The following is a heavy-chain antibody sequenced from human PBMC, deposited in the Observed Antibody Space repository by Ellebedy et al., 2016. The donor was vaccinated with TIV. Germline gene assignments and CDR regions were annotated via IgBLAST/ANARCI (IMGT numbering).Heavy chain of an antibody. CDR2: ISYDGIND. D-gene: IGHD3-9*01. Sequence: PGGSLSLSCAASGFTFNSYAMHWVRQAPGKGLEWVAGISYDGINDYYAASVKGRFTISRDNSKNTLYLHMSSLRPDDTAAYYCAKVSGIDWLLEDYYFDYWGQGSLVTVSS. CDR3: AKVSGIDWLLEDYYFDY. V-gene: IGHV3-30*18. CDR1: GFTFNSYA. J-gene: IGHJ4*02.